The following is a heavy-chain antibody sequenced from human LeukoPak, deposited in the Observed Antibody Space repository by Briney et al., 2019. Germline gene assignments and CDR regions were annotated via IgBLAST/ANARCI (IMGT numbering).Heavy chain of an antibody. CDR2: ISWNSDTT. V-gene: IGHV3-9*01. D-gene: IGHD3-10*01. CDR3: AKDGYYGELDRTGGWFDP. CDR1: GFRLDDYA. Sequence: PGGSLRLSCGASGFRLDDYAMHWVRQAPGKGLEWVSGISWNSDTTAYADSVKGRFTISRDNAKNSLSLQMSSLKPEDTALYYCAKDGYYGELDRTGGWFDPWGQGTLVIVSS. J-gene: IGHJ5*02.